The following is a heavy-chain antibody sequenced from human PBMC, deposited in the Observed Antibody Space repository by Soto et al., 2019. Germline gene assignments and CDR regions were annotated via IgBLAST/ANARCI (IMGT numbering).Heavy chain of an antibody. V-gene: IGHV1-46*01. CDR2: INPSGDSR. D-gene: IGHD4-4*01. CDR1: GFSFSDYF. CDR3: ARDGSQHYRTPPASSWSHP. Sequence: ASMKCSFKTSGFSFSDYFTHWVRQAPGQVLECMGIINPSGDSRNYAQNFQGRVTITRDTYKSTVYMELSSLRYEDTAVYYCARDGSQHYRTPPASSWSHPWGEGTPDTVST. J-gene: IGHJ5*02.